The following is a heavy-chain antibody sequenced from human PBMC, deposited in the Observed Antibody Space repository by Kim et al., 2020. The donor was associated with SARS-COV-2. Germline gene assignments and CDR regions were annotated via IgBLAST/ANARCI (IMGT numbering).Heavy chain of an antibody. CDR3: ARHPPPLSSGYYYYPRGFDY. D-gene: IGHD3-22*01. CDR1: GGSFSGYY. V-gene: IGHV4-34*01. Sequence: SETLSLTCAVYGGSFSGYYWSWIRQPPGKGLEWIGEINHSGSTNYNPSLKSRVTISVDTSKNQFSLKLSSVTAADTAVYYCARHPPPLSSGYYYYPRGFDYWGQGTLVTVSS. J-gene: IGHJ4*02. CDR2: INHSGST.